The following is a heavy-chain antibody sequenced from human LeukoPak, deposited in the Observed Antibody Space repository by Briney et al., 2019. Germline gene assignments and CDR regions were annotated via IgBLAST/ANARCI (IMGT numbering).Heavy chain of an antibody. Sequence: SETLSLTCTVSGGSISSGGYYRSWIRQHPGKGLEWIGYIYYSGSTYYNPSLKSRVTISVDTSKNQFSLKLSSVTAADTAVYYCARDQAVATIHYFDYWGQGTLVTVSS. J-gene: IGHJ4*02. CDR2: IYYSGST. D-gene: IGHD5-12*01. V-gene: IGHV4-31*03. CDR3: ARDQAVATIHYFDY. CDR1: GGSISSGGYY.